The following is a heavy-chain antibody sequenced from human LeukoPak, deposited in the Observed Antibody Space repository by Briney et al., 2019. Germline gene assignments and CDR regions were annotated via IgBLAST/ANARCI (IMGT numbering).Heavy chain of an antibody. CDR3: ARGPGLLWFGELVYNWFDP. V-gene: IGHV4-38-2*02. D-gene: IGHD3-10*01. CDR2: IYHSGST. CDR1: GYSISSGYY. J-gene: IGHJ5*02. Sequence: SETLSLTCTVSGYSISSGYYWGWIRQPPGKGLAWIGSIYHSGSTYYNPSLKSRVTISVDTSKNQFSLKLSSVTAADTAVYYCARGPGLLWFGELVYNWFDPWGQGTLVTVSS.